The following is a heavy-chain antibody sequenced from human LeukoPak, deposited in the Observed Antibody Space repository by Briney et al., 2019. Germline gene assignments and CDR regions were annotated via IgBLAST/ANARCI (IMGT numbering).Heavy chain of an antibody. CDR3: ARDGGSGSLGAFDI. Sequence: GGSLRLSCAASEFTFSNYWMSWVRQAPGKGLVWVSRINSDGSSTTYADSVTGRFTFSRDNAKNTLYLQMNSLRAEDTAVYYCARDGGSGSLGAFDIWGQGTMVTVSS. D-gene: IGHD1-26*01. J-gene: IGHJ3*02. V-gene: IGHV3-74*01. CDR2: INSDGSST. CDR1: EFTFSNYW.